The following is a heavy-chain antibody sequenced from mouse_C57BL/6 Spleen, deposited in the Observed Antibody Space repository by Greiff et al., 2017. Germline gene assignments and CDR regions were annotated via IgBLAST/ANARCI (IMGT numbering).Heavy chain of an antibody. CDR1: GFTFSSYA. V-gene: IGHV5-4*01. CDR3: AREKDYEGAMDY. CDR2: ISDGGSYT. Sequence: EVQRVESGGGLVKPGGSLKLSCAASGFTFSSYAMSWVRQTPEKRLEWVATISDGGSYTYYPDNVKGRFTISRDNAKNNLYLQMSHLKSEDTAMYYCAREKDYEGAMDYWGQGTSVTVSS. J-gene: IGHJ4*01. D-gene: IGHD2-4*01.